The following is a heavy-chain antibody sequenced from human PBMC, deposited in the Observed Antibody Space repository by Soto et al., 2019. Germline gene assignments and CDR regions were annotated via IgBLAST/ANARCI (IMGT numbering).Heavy chain of an antibody. Sequence: GGSLRLSCAVSGFTFDDNAMHWVRQAPEKGLEWVSGINWKSDIGYADSVKGRFTISRDNAENSLHLQMNSLRAEDTALYYCAISQDRGGRTTFIYWGQGTQVTVPS. CDR3: AISQDRGGRTTFIY. CDR2: INWKSDI. J-gene: IGHJ4*02. CDR1: GFTFDDNA. V-gene: IGHV3-9*01. D-gene: IGHD3-16*01.